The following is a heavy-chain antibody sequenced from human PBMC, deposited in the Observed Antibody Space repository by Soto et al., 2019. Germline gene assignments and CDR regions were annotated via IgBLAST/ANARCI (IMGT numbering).Heavy chain of an antibody. CDR2: IRNKAYGATT. J-gene: IGHJ6*02. CDR1: GFTFSDYA. V-gene: IGHV3-49*03. D-gene: IGHD6-13*01. Sequence: LRLSCTTSGFTFSDYAISWFRQAPGKGLEWVGVIRNKAYGATTDFAASVKGRFAISRDDSKSTAYLQMNSLTTEDTAVYFCAKYTYTSRYSFFGMDVWGHVTTVTVSS. CDR3: AKYTYTSRYSFFGMDV.